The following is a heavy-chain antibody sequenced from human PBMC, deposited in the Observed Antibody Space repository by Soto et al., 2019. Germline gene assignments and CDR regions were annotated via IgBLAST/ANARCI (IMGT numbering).Heavy chain of an antibody. CDR3: ARSFGWYAIDH. D-gene: IGHD6-19*01. CDR2: IHHSGST. Sequence: QMQLQESGPGLVKPSETLSLICTVSSGSITSEQRWSWVRQPPGKGLEWIGEIHHSGSTNENPSPRSRATMSVDKSKNQFSLKLNSVTAADPAVYFCARSFGWYAIDHWGQGTLVIVSS. CDR1: SGSITSEQR. J-gene: IGHJ4*02. V-gene: IGHV4-4*02.